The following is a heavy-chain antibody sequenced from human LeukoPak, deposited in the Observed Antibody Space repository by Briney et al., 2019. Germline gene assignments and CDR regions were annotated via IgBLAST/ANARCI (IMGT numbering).Heavy chain of an antibody. CDR1: GFTFNTHT. J-gene: IGHJ4*02. V-gene: IGHV3-23*01. D-gene: IGHD7-27*01. CDR2: IGGSGEST. Sequence: GGSLRLSCAASGFTFNTHTMNWVRQAPGKGLEWVSSIGGSGESTYYADSVKGRFTISRDNSKNTVFLQMNGLRAEDTAVYYCARDFARTGDYHHFDYWGQGTLVTVSS. CDR3: ARDFARTGDYHHFDY.